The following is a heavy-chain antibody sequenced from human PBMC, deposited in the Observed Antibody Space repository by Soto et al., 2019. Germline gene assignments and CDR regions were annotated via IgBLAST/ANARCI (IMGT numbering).Heavy chain of an antibody. CDR1: GYDFAIYW. CDR3: ARQGWTLTTKNPFGI. CDR2: IYPGDSDA. V-gene: IGHV5-51*01. D-gene: IGHD4-17*01. J-gene: IGHJ4*02. Sequence: PGEALKIACKGSGYDFAIYWIGWVRQMPGKGLEYMAIIYPGDSDAKYSPSFQGHVSISADKSANSTSLQWRSLRASDSAMYFCARQGWTLTTKNPFGIWGQGALVTVSS.